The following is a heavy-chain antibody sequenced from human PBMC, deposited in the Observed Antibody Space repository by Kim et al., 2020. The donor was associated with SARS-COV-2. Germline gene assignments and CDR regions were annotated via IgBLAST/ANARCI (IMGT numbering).Heavy chain of an antibody. CDR2: IYYSGST. V-gene: IGHV4-59*08. CDR3: ARQLQGSLSYCDY. J-gene: IGHJ4*02. Sequence: SETLSLTCTVSGGSISNYYWSWIRQPPGKGLELIGYIYYSGSTNYNPALKSRVTISVDTSKNQFSLKLSSVTAADTAVYYCARQLQGSLSYCDYWGQGT. D-gene: IGHD2-21*01. CDR1: GGSISNYY.